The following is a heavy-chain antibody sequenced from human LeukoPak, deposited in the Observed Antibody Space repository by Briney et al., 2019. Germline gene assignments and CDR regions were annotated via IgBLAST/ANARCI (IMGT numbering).Heavy chain of an antibody. CDR3: AKLPAATSPMNYYYGSGSPGRRDY. J-gene: IGHJ4*02. Sequence: SETLSLTCTVSGYSISSGYYWGWIRQPPGKGLEWIGSIYHSGSTNYNPSLKSRVTVSQDTSKNQFSLRLSSVTAADTAVYYCAKLPAATSPMNYYYGSGSPGRRDYWGQGTLVTVSS. D-gene: IGHD3-10*01. V-gene: IGHV4-38-2*02. CDR2: IYHSGST. CDR1: GYSISSGYY.